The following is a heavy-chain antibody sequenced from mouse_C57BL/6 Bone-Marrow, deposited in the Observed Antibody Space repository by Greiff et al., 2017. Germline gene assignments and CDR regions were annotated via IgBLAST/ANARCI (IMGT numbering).Heavy chain of an antibody. CDR3: ARDYYYYIHFAY. CDR1: GYTFTSYW. CDR2: IYPGSGST. Sequence: QVQLKQPGAELVKPGASVKMSCKASGYTFTSYWITWVKQRPGQGLEWIGDIYPGSGSTNYNENFKSKATLTVDTSSSTVYMQLSSLTSEDSAVYYCARDYYYYIHFAYWGQGTLVTVSA. V-gene: IGHV1-55*01. J-gene: IGHJ3*01. D-gene: IGHD2-4*01.